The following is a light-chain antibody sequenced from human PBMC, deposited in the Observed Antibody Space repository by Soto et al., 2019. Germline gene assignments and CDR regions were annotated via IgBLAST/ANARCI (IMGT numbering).Light chain of an antibody. Sequence: DIQMTQSHSSLSASVGDRFTITCRASQSISTYLNWYQQKPGKAPKLLIYAASTLQSGVPSRFSGSGSGTDFTLTISSLQPEDFATYYCQQSYSTPFTFGHGTRLEIK. CDR3: QQSYSTPFT. CDR2: AAS. CDR1: QSISTY. V-gene: IGKV1-39*01. J-gene: IGKJ5*01.